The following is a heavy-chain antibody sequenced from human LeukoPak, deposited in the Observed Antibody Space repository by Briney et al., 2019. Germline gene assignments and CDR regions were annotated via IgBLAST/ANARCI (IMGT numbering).Heavy chain of an antibody. V-gene: IGHV1-18*01. D-gene: IGHD2-15*01. J-gene: IGHJ3*02. CDR2: ISVYNGNT. CDR3: ASPYCSGGTCYAHDAFDI. Sequence: ASVKVSCKASGYTFTSYGISSVRHAPGQGLEWMGWISVYNGNTNYAQKLQGRVTMTTDTSTSTAYMELRSLRSDDTAVYYCASPYCSGGTCYAHDAFDIWGQGTMVTVSS. CDR1: GYTFTSYG.